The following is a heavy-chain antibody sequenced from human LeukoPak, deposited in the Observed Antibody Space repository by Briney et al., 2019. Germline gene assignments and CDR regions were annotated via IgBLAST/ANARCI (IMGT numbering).Heavy chain of an antibody. CDR1: GDSFSSHY. J-gene: IGHJ3*02. CDR2: ISHIGRT. V-gene: IGHV4-59*11. D-gene: IGHD4-17*01. Sequence: PSETLSLTCAVSGDSFSSHYWTWIRQSPGTGLEWIEYISHIGRTNYNPSLKSRVTISIDTSKNQFFLKLRSVTAADTAVYYCARDLVTVTKGFDIWGQGTMVSVSS. CDR3: ARDLVTVTKGFDI.